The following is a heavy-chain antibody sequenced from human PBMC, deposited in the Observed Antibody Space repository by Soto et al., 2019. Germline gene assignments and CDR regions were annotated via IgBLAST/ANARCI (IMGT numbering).Heavy chain of an antibody. V-gene: IGHV3-23*01. CDR1: GFTFSSYA. Sequence: PGGSLRLSCAASGFTFSSYAMSWVRQAPGKGLEWVSAISASVSITYYADSVKGRFTISRDNSKNTLFLQMNSLRVEDTAVYYCGIANHNPTLKSLVTTSVDASKKQCSLKLSAVTAADTTVYYCARIPPPTADYYDRSGYLQRPFYFEYWGQGTLVTVSS. CDR3: GIANHNPTLKSLVTTSVDASKKQCSLKLSAVTAADTTVYYCARIPPPTADYYDRSGYLQRPFYFEY. D-gene: IGHD3-10*01. J-gene: IGHJ4*02. CDR2: ISASVSIT.